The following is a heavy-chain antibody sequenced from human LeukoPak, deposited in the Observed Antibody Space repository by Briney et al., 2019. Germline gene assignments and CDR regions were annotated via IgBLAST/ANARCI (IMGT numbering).Heavy chain of an antibody. CDR1: GFTFSSYS. V-gene: IGHV3-21*01. J-gene: IGHJ1*01. Sequence: GGSLRLSCAASGFTFSSYSMNWVRQAPGKGLEWVSSISSSSSYIYYADSVKGRFTISRDNAKNSLYLQMNSLRAEDTAVYYCARGLGRGRYFDWFTEAPQHWGQGTLVTVSS. CDR3: ARGLGRGRYFDWFTEAPQH. D-gene: IGHD3-9*01. CDR2: ISSSSSYI.